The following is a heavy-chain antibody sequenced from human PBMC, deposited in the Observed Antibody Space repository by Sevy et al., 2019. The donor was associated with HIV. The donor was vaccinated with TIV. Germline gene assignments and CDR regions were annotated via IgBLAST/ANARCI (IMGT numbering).Heavy chain of an antibody. CDR3: ARDSGYSASGRIYFDY. J-gene: IGHJ4*02. D-gene: IGHD3-10*01. CDR2: IYNSGST. CDR1: GGSISSYY. V-gene: IGHV4-59*01. Sequence: SETLSLTCTVSGGSISSYYWTWIRQPPGKGLEWIGHIYNSGSTNYYPSLRSRVTMSLDTTKNQFSLKVGSVTAADTAVYYCARDSGYSASGRIYFDYWGQGALVTVSS.